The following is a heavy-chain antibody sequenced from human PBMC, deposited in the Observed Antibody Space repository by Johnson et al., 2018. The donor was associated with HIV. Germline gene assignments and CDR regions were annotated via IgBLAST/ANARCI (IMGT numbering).Heavy chain of an antibody. J-gene: IGHJ3*02. CDR2: INSDGSST. D-gene: IGHD3-10*01. CDR3: AKDRELLVPTPLDAFDI. V-gene: IGHV3-74*01. Sequence: MLLVESGGDLVQPGGSLRLSCVGSGFTFNTNWMHWVRQAPGKGLVWVSRINSDGSSTSYADSVKGRFTISRDNAKNTLSLQMDSLGAEDTAVYYCAKDRELLVPTPLDAFDIWGQGKMVTVSS. CDR1: GFTFNTNW.